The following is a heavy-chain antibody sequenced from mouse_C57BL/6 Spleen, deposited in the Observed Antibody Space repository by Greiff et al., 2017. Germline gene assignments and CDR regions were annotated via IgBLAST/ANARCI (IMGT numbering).Heavy chain of an antibody. V-gene: IGHV3-6*01. J-gene: IGHJ2*01. CDR3: ARGVTGFDY. Sequence: DVKLQESGPGLVKPSQSLSLTCSVTGYSITSGYYWNWIRQFPGNKLEWMGYISYDGSNNYNPSLKNRISITRDTSKNQFFLKLNSVTTEDTATYYCARGVTGFDYWGQGTTLTVSS. CDR2: ISYDGSN. CDR1: GYSITSGYY. D-gene: IGHD4-1*01.